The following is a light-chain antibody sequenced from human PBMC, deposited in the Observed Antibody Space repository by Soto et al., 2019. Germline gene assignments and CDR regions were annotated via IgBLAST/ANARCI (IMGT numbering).Light chain of an antibody. J-gene: IGKJ4*01. CDR1: QSVSSY. CDR2: DAS. Sequence: EILLQQSPSTLSLSPGNRATLSCRASQSVSSYLAWYQQKPGQPPMLLIYDASKSASGIPARFCGSGYGSDFTLTIRSLESEDCAVYFCQQRRDWLSFGGGTKVKIK. V-gene: IGKV3-11*01. CDR3: QQRRDWLS.